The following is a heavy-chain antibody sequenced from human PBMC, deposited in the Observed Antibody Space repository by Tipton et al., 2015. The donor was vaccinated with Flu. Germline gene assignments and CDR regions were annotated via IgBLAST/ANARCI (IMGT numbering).Heavy chain of an antibody. J-gene: IGHJ4*02. CDR2: IYHSGST. CDR1: GYSISSGYY. D-gene: IGHD1-26*01. Sequence: TLSLTCTVSGYSISSGYYWGWIRQPPGKGLEWIGSIYHSGSTYYNPSLKSRVTISVDTPKNQFSLKLSSVTAADTAVYYCARARSMWELLFMDYWGQGTLVTVSS. V-gene: IGHV4-38-2*02. CDR3: ARARSMWELLFMDY.